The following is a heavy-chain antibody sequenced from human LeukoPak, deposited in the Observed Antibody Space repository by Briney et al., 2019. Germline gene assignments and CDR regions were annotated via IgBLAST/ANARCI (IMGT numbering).Heavy chain of an antibody. CDR2: INHSGST. J-gene: IGHJ4*02. Sequence: SETLSLTCAVYGGAFSGYYWSWIRQPPGKGLEWIGEINHSGSTNYNPSLKSRVTISVDTSKNQFSLKLSSVTAADTAVYSCTRLRAAGMGFDYWGQGTLVTVSS. D-gene: IGHD6-13*01. CDR1: GGAFSGYY. CDR3: TRLRAAGMGFDY. V-gene: IGHV4-34*01.